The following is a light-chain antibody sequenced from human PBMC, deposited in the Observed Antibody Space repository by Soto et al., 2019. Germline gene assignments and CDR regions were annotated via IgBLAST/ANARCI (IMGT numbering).Light chain of an antibody. Sequence: DIVMTQSPDSVAVSWGEGATINCKSSQGVLLRSENRNYLAWYQHKSGQPPNLLIYWASTRESGVPDRFSGSGSGTDFTLAISSLQAEDVAVYYCQQYYSSPETFGQGTKLEIK. CDR2: WAS. CDR1: QGVLLRSENRNY. V-gene: IGKV4-1*01. CDR3: QQYYSSPET. J-gene: IGKJ2*01.